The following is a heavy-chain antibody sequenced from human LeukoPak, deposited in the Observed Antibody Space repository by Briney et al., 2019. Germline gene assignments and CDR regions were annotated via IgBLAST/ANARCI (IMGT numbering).Heavy chain of an antibody. V-gene: IGHV3-74*01. J-gene: IGHJ4*02. CDR2: INSDGSST. CDR1: GFIFSSYW. Sequence: GGSLRLSCAASGFIFSSYWMHWVRQAPAKGLAWVSRINSDGSSTDYADSVKGRFTISRDNARNTLYLQMNSLRAEDTAVYYCARDHYVSGYYFDYWGLGTLVTVSS. D-gene: IGHD4-17*01. CDR3: ARDHYVSGYYFDY.